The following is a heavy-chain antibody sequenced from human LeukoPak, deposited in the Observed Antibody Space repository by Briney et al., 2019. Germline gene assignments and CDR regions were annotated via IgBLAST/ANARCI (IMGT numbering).Heavy chain of an antibody. CDR2: ISSSSSYI. Sequence: GGSLRLSXAASGFTFSSYSMNWVRQAPGKGLEWLSSISSSSSYIYYADSVKGRFTISRDNSKNSLYLQMNSLRAEDTALYYCAKGIAAAGPTWFDPWGQGTLVTVSS. V-gene: IGHV3-21*04. CDR1: GFTFSSYS. J-gene: IGHJ5*02. D-gene: IGHD6-13*01. CDR3: AKGIAAAGPTWFDP.